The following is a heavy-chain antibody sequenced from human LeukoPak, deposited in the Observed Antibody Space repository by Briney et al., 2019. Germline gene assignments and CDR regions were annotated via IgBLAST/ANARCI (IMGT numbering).Heavy chain of an antibody. V-gene: IGHV3-23*01. Sequence: GRPLRLSCAGTELTWGREKMNGVRQAPGKGLEWVSAISGSGGNTYYADSVKGRFTISRDNSKNTLYLQMSSLRAEDTAVYYCAKRYCSSTSCGGYYYDSSGSWDYWGQGTLVTVSS. CDR1: ELTWGREK. CDR3: AKRYCSSTSCGGYYYDSSGSWDY. CDR2: ISGSGGNT. J-gene: IGHJ4*02. D-gene: IGHD2-2*01.